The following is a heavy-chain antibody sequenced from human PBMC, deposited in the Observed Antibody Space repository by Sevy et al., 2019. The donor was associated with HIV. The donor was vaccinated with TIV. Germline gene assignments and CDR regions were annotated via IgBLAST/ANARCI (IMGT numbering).Heavy chain of an antibody. CDR1: GGSITSGGYY. V-gene: IGHV4-31*03. D-gene: IGHD6-13*01. Sequence: SETLSLTCTVSGGSITSGGYYWSWIRQHPGKGLEWIGYIYYSGRTDYNPSLKSRLTISVDTSKKQFSLNLRSVTAADTAVYYCARGIASGYRSFDYWGQGTLVTVSS. J-gene: IGHJ4*02. CDR2: IYYSGRT. CDR3: ARGIASGYRSFDY.